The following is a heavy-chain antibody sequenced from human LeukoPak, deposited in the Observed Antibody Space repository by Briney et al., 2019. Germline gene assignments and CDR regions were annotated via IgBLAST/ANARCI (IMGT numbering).Heavy chain of an antibody. Sequence: RQAPGQGLEWMGGIIPIFGTANYAQKFQGRVTITTDESTSTAYMELSSLRSEDTAVYYCARARGAAAPGNWFDPWGQGTLVTVSS. D-gene: IGHD6-13*01. CDR3: ARARGAAAPGNWFDP. CDR2: IIPIFGTA. V-gene: IGHV1-69*05. J-gene: IGHJ5*02.